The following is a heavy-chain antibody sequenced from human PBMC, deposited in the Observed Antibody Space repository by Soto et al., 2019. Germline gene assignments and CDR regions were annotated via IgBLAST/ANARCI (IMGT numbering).Heavy chain of an antibody. V-gene: IGHV3-30*18. CDR3: AKEGRYFDWLLPPCFDY. CDR2: ISYDGSNK. Sequence: GGSLRLSCAASGFTFSSYGMHWVRQAPGKGLEWVAVISYDGSNKYYADSVKGRFTISRDNSKNTLYLQMNSLRAEDTAVYYCAKEGRYFDWLLPPCFDYCGQGTLVTVSS. D-gene: IGHD3-9*01. J-gene: IGHJ4*02. CDR1: GFTFSSYG.